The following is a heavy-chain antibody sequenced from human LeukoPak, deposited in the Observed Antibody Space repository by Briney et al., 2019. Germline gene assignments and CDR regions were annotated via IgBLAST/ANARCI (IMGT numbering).Heavy chain of an antibody. CDR1: GYTFTGYY. CDR2: INPNSGGT. Sequence: ASAKVSCKASGYTFTGYYMHWVRQAPGQGLEWMGWINPNSGGTNYAQKFQGRVTMTRDTSISTAYMELSRLRSDDTAVYYCARDLAVAGNYYYGMDVWGQGTTVTVSS. J-gene: IGHJ6*02. CDR3: ARDLAVAGNYYYGMDV. V-gene: IGHV1-2*02. D-gene: IGHD6-19*01.